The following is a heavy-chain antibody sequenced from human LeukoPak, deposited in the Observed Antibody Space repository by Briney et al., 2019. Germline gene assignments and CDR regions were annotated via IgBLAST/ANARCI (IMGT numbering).Heavy chain of an antibody. V-gene: IGHV4-61*02. Sequence: SETLSLTCTVSGGSISSGSYYWSWIRQPAGKGLEWIGRIYTSGSTNYNPSLKSRVTISVDTSKNQFSLKLSSVTAADTAVYYCARSGIQLWLDAFDIWGQGTMVTVSS. CDR3: ARSGIQLWLDAFDI. CDR1: GGSISSGSYY. CDR2: IYTSGST. D-gene: IGHD5-18*01. J-gene: IGHJ3*02.